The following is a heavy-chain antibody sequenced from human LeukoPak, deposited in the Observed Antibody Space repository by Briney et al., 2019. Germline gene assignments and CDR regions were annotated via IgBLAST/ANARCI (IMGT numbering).Heavy chain of an antibody. CDR1: GFTFSNFA. D-gene: IGHD6-13*01. Sequence: GGSLRLSCAASGFTFSNFAMSWVRQAPGKGLEWVSGISGPTGDAYYADSVKGRFTISRDNFQSMLYLQMNTLRAEDTALYYCAKADSFRSATGIFDHWGQGTQVTVSS. CDR2: ISGPTGDA. V-gene: IGHV3-23*01. CDR3: AKADSFRSATGIFDH. J-gene: IGHJ4*02.